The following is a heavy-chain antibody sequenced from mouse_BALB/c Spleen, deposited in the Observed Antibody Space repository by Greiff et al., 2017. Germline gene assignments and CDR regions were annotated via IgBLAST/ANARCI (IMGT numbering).Heavy chain of an antibody. CDR2: INPSSGYT. D-gene: IGHD1-2*01. CDR1: GYTFTSYT. J-gene: IGHJ4*01. V-gene: IGHV1-4*02. Sequence: QVQLKESAAELARPGASVKMSCKASGYTFTSYTMHWVKQRPGQGLEWIGYINPSSGYTEYNQKFKDKTTLTADKSSSTAYMQLSSLTSEDSAVYYCARSLLITTPPMDYWGQGTSVTVSS. CDR3: ARSLLITTPPMDY.